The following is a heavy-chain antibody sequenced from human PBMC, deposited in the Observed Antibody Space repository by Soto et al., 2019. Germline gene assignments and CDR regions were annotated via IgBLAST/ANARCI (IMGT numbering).Heavy chain of an antibody. Sequence: SETLSLTCAVYGGSFSGYYWSWIRQPPGKGLEWIGEINHSGSTNYNPSLKSRVTISVDTSKNQFSLKLSSVTCADTAVYYCASAGPDPDYDILTGYSRNPRSRSDIFDYWGQGTLVTVSS. CDR3: ASAGPDPDYDILTGYSRNPRSRSDIFDY. D-gene: IGHD3-9*01. CDR2: INHSGST. CDR1: GGSFSGYY. V-gene: IGHV4-34*01. J-gene: IGHJ4*02.